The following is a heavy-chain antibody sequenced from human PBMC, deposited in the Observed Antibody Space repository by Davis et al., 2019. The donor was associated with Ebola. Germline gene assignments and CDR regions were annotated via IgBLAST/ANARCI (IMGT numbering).Heavy chain of an antibody. D-gene: IGHD2-2*01. J-gene: IGHJ6*02. CDR3: ARDFKVVVPAAYYGMDV. CDR2: ISAYNGNT. V-gene: IGHV1-18*01. CDR1: GYTFTSYG. Sequence: ASVKVSCKASGYTFTSYGISWVRQAPGQGLEWMGWISAYNGNTNYAQKLQGRVTMTTDTSTSTAYMELRSLRSDDTAVYYCARDFKVVVPAAYYGMDVWGQGTTVSVSS.